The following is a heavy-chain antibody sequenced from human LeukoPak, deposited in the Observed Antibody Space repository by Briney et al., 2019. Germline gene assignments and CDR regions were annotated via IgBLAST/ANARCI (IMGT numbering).Heavy chain of an antibody. Sequence: PSETLSLTCAVSGGSISSGGYSWSWIRQPPGKGLEWIGYIYHSGSTYYNPSLKNRVTISVDTSKNQFSLKLSSVTAADTAVYYCARGGDKGGSYYRGMDVWGQGTTVTVSS. CDR1: GGSISSGGYS. CDR3: ARGGDKGGSYYRGMDV. V-gene: IGHV4-30-2*05. CDR2: IYHSGST. J-gene: IGHJ6*02. D-gene: IGHD1-26*01.